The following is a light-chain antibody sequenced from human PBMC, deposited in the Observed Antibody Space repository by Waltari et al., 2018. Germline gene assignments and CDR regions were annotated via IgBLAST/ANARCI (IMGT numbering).Light chain of an antibody. CDR2: VNSDGSH. CDR3: QTGGHGTWV. V-gene: IGLV4-69*01. J-gene: IGLJ3*02. Sequence: QLVLTQSPSASASLGASVKPTCTLSSGHSSNVIACHQKQPEKGPRYLMKVNSDGSHSKGDETPDRFSGSSSGAERYLTISNLQPEDEADYYCQTGGHGTWVFGGGTKVTVL. CDR1: SGHSSNV.